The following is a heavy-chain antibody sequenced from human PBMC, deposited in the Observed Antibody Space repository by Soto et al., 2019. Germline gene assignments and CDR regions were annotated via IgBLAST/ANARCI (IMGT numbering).Heavy chain of an antibody. Sequence: ASVKVSCKTSGYTFSNYGITWVRQAPGQPLEWLGWISLYSDGTNYAQRFQGRVSMTTDTSTTTAYMELRSLRSDDTAVYYCARVVPGAEAWFGPWGQGTLVTVSS. V-gene: IGHV1-18*01. CDR2: ISLYSDGT. D-gene: IGHD2-2*01. CDR1: GYTFSNYG. J-gene: IGHJ5*02. CDR3: ARVVPGAEAWFGP.